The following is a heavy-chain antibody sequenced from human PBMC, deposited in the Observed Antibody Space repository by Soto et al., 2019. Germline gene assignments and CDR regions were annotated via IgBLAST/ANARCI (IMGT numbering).Heavy chain of an antibody. V-gene: IGHV2-5*01. CDR3: VHPQITVAIPPAPLPSDS. D-gene: IGHD2-2*01. CDR2: IYWNGDK. CDR1: GFSLNATGVG. J-gene: IGHJ4*02. Sequence: QITLKESGPTLVKPTQTLTLTCSFSGFSLNATGVGVGWIRQPPGKALEWLALIYWNGDKRYSPSLSRRLTITQDTFRNHAVLTMTNVDPVDTATYYCVHPQITVAIPPAPLPSDSWGQGIMVTVSS.